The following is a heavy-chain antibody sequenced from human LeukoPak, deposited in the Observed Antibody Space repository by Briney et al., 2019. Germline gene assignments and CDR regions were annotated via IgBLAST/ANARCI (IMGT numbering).Heavy chain of an antibody. CDR2: VYYSGST. CDR3: ARGPYCDY. Sequence: SETLSLTCTVSGGSIINYYWTWIRQPPGKGLEWIGYVYYSGSTSYNPSLKSRVTISVDTSKNQFSLKLSSVTAADTAVYYCARGPYCDYWGQGTLVTVSS. V-gene: IGHV4-59*01. CDR1: GGSIINYY. J-gene: IGHJ4*02.